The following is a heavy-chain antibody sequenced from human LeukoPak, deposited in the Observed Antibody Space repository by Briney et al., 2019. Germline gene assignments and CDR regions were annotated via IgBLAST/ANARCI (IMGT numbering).Heavy chain of an antibody. J-gene: IGHJ4*02. Sequence: PSETLSLTCTVSGGSISSSSYHWGWIRQPPGKGLEWIGSIYYSGSTYYNPSLKSRVTISVDTSKNQFSLKLSSVTAADTAVYYCASPRGRWYAYWGQGTLVTVSS. CDR3: ASPRGRWYAY. V-gene: IGHV4-39*01. D-gene: IGHD6-13*01. CDR2: IYYSGST. CDR1: GGSISSSSYH.